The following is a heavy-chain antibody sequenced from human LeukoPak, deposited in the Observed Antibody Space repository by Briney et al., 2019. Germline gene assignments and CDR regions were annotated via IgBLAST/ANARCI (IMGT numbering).Heavy chain of an antibody. D-gene: IGHD2-15*01. CDR2: ISKDNKYI. CDR3: ARARTELRYCSGADCRALDY. Sequence: GGSLRLSCAASGFTFSYSSMNWVRQAPGKGLEWVSSISKDNKYIYYADLVKGRFTISRDNAKNSLYLQMNDLRVEDTAIYYCARARTELRYCSGADCRALDYWGQGTPVTVSS. J-gene: IGHJ4*02. CDR1: GFTFSYSS. V-gene: IGHV3-21*01.